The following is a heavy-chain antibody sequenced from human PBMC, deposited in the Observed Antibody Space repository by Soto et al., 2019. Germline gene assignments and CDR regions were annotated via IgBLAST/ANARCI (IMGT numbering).Heavy chain of an antibody. CDR1: GLSLSTRGVG. Sequence: QITLKESGPTLVKPTHTLTLTCTFSGLSLSTRGVGVGWIRQPPGKALEWLALIYWDEDKRYSPSLKSRLTITRDTPRNQVVLRMTHTHPVDTATYYCARSFTATRMYNWFDPWGQGTLVTVSS. CDR2: IYWDEDK. D-gene: IGHD1-7*01. J-gene: IGHJ5*02. V-gene: IGHV2-5*02. CDR3: ARSFTATRMYNWFDP.